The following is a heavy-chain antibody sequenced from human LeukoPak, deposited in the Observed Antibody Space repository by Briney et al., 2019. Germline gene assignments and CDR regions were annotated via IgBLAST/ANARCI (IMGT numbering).Heavy chain of an antibody. CDR2: IYYSGST. Sequence: SETLSLTCTVSGGSISSYYWSWIRQPPGKGLEWIGYIYYSGSTNYNPSLKSRVTISVDTSKNQFSLKLSSVTAADTAVYYCARVILDYFAYEGQGPLVTVSS. J-gene: IGHJ4*02. V-gene: IGHV4-59*01. CDR3: ARVILDYFAY. CDR1: GGSISSYY.